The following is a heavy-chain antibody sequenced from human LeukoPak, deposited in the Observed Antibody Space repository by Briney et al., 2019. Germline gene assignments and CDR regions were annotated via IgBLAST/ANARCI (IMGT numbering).Heavy chain of an antibody. J-gene: IGHJ4*02. CDR3: AKDSLADIDY. CDR2: ISDSGYST. D-gene: IGHD3-16*01. CDR1: GFTFSNYA. Sequence: GGSLRLSCAASGFTFSNYAMNWVRQAPGKGLEWVSAISDSGYSTYYADSVKGRFTISRDNSKNTLYLQMNSLRAEDTAVYYCAKDSLADIDYWGQGTLVTVSS. V-gene: IGHV3-23*01.